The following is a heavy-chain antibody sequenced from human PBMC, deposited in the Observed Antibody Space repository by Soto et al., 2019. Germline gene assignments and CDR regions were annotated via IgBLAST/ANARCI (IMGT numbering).Heavy chain of an antibody. V-gene: IGHV1-2*02. D-gene: IGHD6-19*01. CDR1: GYTFTCYY. CDR2: INPDSGGT. CDR3: ARDQRVGVAGPYYYYGMDV. Sequence: XSVKVSCKASGYTFTCYYMHWVRQAPGQGLEWMGWINPDSGGTNYAQKFQGRVTMTRDTSISTAYMELSRLRSDDTAVYYCARDQRVGVAGPYYYYGMDVWGQGTTVTVSS. J-gene: IGHJ6*02.